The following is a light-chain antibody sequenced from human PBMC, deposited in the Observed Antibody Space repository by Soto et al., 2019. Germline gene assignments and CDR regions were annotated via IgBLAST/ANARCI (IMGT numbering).Light chain of an antibody. CDR1: QNISNSY. CDR3: QQYGTSPYT. V-gene: IGKV3-20*01. Sequence: EIVLTQSPDTLSLSPGESATLSCRASQNISNSYLAWYQQKPGQAPRLLIYGASSRATGIPDRFSGSGSGTDFTITISRLEAEDFAVYYCQQYGTSPYTFGQGTKLEIK. CDR2: GAS. J-gene: IGKJ2*01.